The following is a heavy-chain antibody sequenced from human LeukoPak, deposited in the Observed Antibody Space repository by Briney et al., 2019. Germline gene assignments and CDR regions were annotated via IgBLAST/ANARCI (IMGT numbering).Heavy chain of an antibody. J-gene: IGHJ5*02. CDR2: IYYSGST. CDR1: GGSISSYY. CDR3: ARGEGITGTNAWFDP. Sequence: PSETLSLTCTVSGGSISSYYWSWIRQPPGKGLEWIGYIYYSGSTNYNPSLKSRVTISVDTSKNQFSLKLSSVTAADTAMYYCARGEGITGTNAWFDPWGQGTLVTVSS. V-gene: IGHV4-59*01. D-gene: IGHD1-7*01.